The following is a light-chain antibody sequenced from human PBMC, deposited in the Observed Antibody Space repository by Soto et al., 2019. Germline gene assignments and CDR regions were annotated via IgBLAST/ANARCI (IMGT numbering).Light chain of an antibody. V-gene: IGLV2-14*01. CDR2: AVS. CDR3: SSYTSRSTFWV. J-gene: IGLJ3*02. CDR1: SSDVDGYKY. Sequence: QSVLTQPASVSGSPGQSITISCTGTSSDVDGYKYVSWYQQHPGKAPKLMIYAVSNRPSGVSNRFSGSKSGDTASLTISGLQAEDEADYYCSSYTSRSTFWVFGGGTQLTV.